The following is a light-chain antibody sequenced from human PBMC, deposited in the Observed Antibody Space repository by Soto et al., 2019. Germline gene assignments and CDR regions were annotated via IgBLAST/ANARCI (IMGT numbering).Light chain of an antibody. V-gene: IGLV2-23*01. CDR3: CSYAGTSTHVL. Sequence: QSALTQPASVSGSPGQSITISCTGTSSDVGSYNLVSWYQQHTGKAPKLMIYEGSKRPSGVSNRFSGSKSGNTASLTISGLQAEDEADYYCCSYAGTSTHVLFGGGTKLTV. CDR2: EGS. CDR1: SSDVGSYNL. J-gene: IGLJ2*01.